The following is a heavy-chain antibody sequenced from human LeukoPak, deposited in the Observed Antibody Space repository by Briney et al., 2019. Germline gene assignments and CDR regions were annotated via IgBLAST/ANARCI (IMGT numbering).Heavy chain of an antibody. CDR2: IRSKAYGGTT. D-gene: IGHD3-9*01. CDR3: TRDLTIDAFDI. CDR1: GFTFSSYS. V-gene: IGHV3-49*04. Sequence: GGSLRLSCAASGFTFSSYSMNWVRQAPGKGLEWVGFIRSKAYGGTTEYAASVKGRFAISRDDSKSIAYLQMNSLRTEDTAVYYCTRDLTIDAFDIWGQGTMVTVFS. J-gene: IGHJ3*02.